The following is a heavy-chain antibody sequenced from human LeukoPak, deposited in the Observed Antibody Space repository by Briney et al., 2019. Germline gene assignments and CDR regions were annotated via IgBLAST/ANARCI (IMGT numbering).Heavy chain of an antibody. V-gene: IGHV3-23*01. D-gene: IGHD6-13*01. J-gene: IGHJ4*02. CDR3: AKKLPGSSWPIDY. CDR2: ISGNSDIT. Sequence: GRSLRLSCAASGFTFSSYGMHWVRQAPGKGLEWVSVISGNSDITYYADSVKGRFTISRDNSKNTLYLQMNSLRAEDTAIYYCAKKLPGSSWPIDYWGQGTLVTVSS. CDR1: GFTFSSYG.